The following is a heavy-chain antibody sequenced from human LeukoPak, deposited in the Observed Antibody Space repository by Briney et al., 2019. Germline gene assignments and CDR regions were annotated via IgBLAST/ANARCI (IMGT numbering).Heavy chain of an antibody. CDR2: ISYDGSRD. J-gene: IGHJ4*02. CDR3: AKQVGWVALDY. V-gene: IGHV3-33*05. CDR1: GFTFGSSA. D-gene: IGHD2-15*01. Sequence: GGSLRLSCAASGFTFGSSAMLWVRQAPGKGLEWVAVISYDGSRDSYADSVKGRFTISRDNSKNTVYLQLTSLRAEDTAVYYCAKQVGWVALDYWGQGTLVTVSA.